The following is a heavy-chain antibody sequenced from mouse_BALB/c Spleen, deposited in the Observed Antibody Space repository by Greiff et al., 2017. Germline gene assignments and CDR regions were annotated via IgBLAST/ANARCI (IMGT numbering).Heavy chain of an antibody. CDR3: ARGVGNYAMDY. J-gene: IGHJ4*01. CDR2: IYPGDGDT. Sequence: QVQLKQSGPELVKPGASVKISCKASGYAFSSSWMNWVKQRPGQGLEWIGRIYPGDGDTNYNGKFKGKATLTADKSSSTAYMQLSSLTSVDSAVYFCARGVGNYAMDYWGQGTSVTVSS. V-gene: IGHV1-82*01. CDR1: GYAFSSSW.